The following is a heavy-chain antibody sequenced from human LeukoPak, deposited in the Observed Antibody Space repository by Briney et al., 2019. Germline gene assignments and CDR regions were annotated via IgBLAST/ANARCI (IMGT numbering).Heavy chain of an antibody. V-gene: IGHV3-43*01. J-gene: IGHJ4*02. CDR2: ITWDGGTS. D-gene: IGHD2-21*02. CDR3: ARLNCGGDCYSGY. CDR1: GFGFDAYT. Sequence: GGSLRLSCTASGFGFDAYTMHWVRQAPGKGLEWVSLITWDGGTSDYGDSVKGRFSISRDNNKNSLYLKMNSLRTEDTAMYYCARLNCGGDCYSGYWGQGTLVTVSS.